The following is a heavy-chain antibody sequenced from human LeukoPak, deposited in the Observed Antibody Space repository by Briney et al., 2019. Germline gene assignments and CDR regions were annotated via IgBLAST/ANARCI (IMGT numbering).Heavy chain of an antibody. V-gene: IGHV4-59*08. CDR3: ARGTVTTSPPFDY. CDR2: IYYSGST. J-gene: IGHJ4*02. D-gene: IGHD4-17*01. Sequence: SETLSLTCSVSGGSFSSYYWSWIRQPPGKGLEWIGYIYYSGSTNYNPSLKSRVTISGDTSKNQFSLKVSSVTAADTAVYYCARGTVTTSPPFDYWGQGTLVTVSS. CDR1: GGSFSSYY.